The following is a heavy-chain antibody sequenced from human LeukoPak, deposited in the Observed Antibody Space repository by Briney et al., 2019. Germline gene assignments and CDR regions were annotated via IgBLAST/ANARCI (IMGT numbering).Heavy chain of an antibody. CDR3: AKDQFDGYNAFAY. CDR1: GFTSSSYA. J-gene: IGHJ4*02. D-gene: IGHD5-24*01. CDR2: ISGSGDST. V-gene: IGHV3-23*01. Sequence: QAGGSLRLSCAASGFTSSSYAMSWVRQAPGKGLEWVSGISGSGDSTDYADSVKGRFTISRDNFKNTLYLQMNSLRAEDTAVYYCAKDQFDGYNAFAYWGQGTLVTVSS.